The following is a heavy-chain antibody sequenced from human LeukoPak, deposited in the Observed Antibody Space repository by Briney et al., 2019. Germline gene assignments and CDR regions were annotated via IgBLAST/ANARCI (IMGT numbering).Heavy chain of an antibody. CDR3: ARFGSSWDLGY. CDR2: IYSGGST. D-gene: IGHD6-13*01. J-gene: IGHJ4*02. V-gene: IGHV3-66*02. CDR1: GFTVSSNY. Sequence: PGGSLRLSCAASGFTVSSNYMSWVRQAPGKGLEWVSVIYSGGSTYYADSVKGRFTISRDNSKNTLYLQMNSLRAEDTAVYYCARFGSSWDLGYWGQGTLVTVSS.